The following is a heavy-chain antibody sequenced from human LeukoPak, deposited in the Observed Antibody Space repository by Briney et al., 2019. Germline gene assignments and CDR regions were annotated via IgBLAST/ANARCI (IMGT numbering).Heavy chain of an antibody. J-gene: IGHJ5*02. Sequence: GGSLRLSCAVSGLHFSGTAMSWVRQAPGKGLEWVSAISHDGMNAYYADSVKGRFTISRDNSKKTVSLEMSSLTAADTGVYYCAKDGAQYSSGPECDPRGQGALVTVS. CDR2: ISHDGMNA. V-gene: IGHV3-23*01. CDR3: AKDGAQYSSGPECDP. D-gene: IGHD6-19*01. CDR1: GLHFSGTA.